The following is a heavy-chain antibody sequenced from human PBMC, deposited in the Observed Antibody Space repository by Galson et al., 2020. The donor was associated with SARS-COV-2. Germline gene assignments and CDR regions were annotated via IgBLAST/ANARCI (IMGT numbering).Heavy chain of an antibody. Sequence: GGSLRLSCAASGFTVSNNYMNWVRQTPGKGLEWVSVMYNGGSTYYADSVRGRFTISRDNSKNTLYLQMNNLRAEDTAVYYCAREIFNWGQGTLVTVSS. CDR2: MYNGGST. CDR1: GFTVSNNY. V-gene: IGHV3-53*01. J-gene: IGHJ4*02. CDR3: AREIFN. D-gene: IGHD3-3*01.